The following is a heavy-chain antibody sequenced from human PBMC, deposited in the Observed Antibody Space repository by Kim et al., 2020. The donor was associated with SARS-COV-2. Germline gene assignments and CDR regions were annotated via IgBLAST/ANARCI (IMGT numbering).Heavy chain of an antibody. D-gene: IGHD2-15*01. J-gene: IGHJ6*02. CDR3: ARLGSQVHYYGMDV. V-gene: IGHV4-59*08. CDR2: IYYSGST. CDR1: GGSISGYY. Sequence: SETLSLTCTVSGGSISGYYWSWIRQPPGKGLECIGYIYYSGSTNYSPSLKSRVTISVDTSKNQFSLKLSSVTAADTAVYYCARLGSQVHYYGMDVWGQGTTVTVSS.